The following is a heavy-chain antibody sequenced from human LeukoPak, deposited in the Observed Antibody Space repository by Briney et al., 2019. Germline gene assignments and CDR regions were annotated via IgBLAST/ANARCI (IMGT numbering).Heavy chain of an antibody. D-gene: IGHD5-12*01. Sequence: GSLRLSCAASGFTFHHYSMYWVRQPPGKGLEWVSLISWDGGITYYADSVRGRFTISRDNSKNSLSLEMNSLRTEDTALYYCAKDSNTGGYSFGSWGQGTLVTVTS. CDR2: ISWDGGIT. CDR1: GFTFHHYS. V-gene: IGHV3-43*01. CDR3: AKDSNTGGYSFGS. J-gene: IGHJ4*02.